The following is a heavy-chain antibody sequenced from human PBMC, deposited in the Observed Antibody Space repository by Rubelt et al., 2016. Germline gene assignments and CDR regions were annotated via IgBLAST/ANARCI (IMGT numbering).Heavy chain of an antibody. V-gene: IGHV3-9*01. D-gene: IGHD4-17*01. J-gene: IGHJ4*02. Sequence: EVQLVESGGGLVQPGRSLRLYCADSGFTFEYYAMHRVRQAPGKGMEWFTGIYRDGSTKYDNSRQGRLTNSRNNSKNTRYLEMNSLRTEDTAVYYCAGDYGGNYWGQGTLVTVSS. CDR2: IYRDGST. CDR3: AGDYGGNY. CDR1: GFTFEYYA.